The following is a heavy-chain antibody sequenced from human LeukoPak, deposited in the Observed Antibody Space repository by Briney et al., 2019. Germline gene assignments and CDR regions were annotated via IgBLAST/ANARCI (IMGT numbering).Heavy chain of an antibody. CDR3: AKDCDSSGYYYEGYYFDY. D-gene: IGHD3-22*01. CDR1: GFTVSSNY. J-gene: IGHJ4*02. CDR2: ISGSGGST. Sequence: PGGSLRLSCAASGFTVSSNYMSWVRQAPGKGLEWVSAISGSGGSTYYADSVKGRFTISRDNSKNTLYLQMNSLRAEDTAVYYCAKDCDSSGYYYEGYYFDYWGQGTLVTVSP. V-gene: IGHV3-23*01.